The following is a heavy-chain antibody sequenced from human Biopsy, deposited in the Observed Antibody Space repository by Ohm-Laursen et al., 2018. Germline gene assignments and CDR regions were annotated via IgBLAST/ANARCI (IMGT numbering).Heavy chain of an antibody. CDR3: ARDPIVGSKADGMNV. V-gene: IGHV3-33*01. CDR2: IWYDGSSE. J-gene: IGHJ6*02. D-gene: IGHD1-26*01. Sequence: SLRLSCAASGFTFSVYAMHWVRQAPGKGLEWVAIIWYDGSSEYYADSVKGRFTISRDNSKNTVYLQMNSLRVEDTAVYYCARDPIVGSKADGMNVWGQGTTVTVSS. CDR1: GFTFSVYA.